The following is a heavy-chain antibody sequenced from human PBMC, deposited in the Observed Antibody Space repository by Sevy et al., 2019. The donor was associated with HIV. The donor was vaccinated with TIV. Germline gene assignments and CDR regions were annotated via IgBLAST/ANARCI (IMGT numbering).Heavy chain of an antibody. Sequence: GGSLRLSCAASGFTFSSYAMSWVRQAPGKGLEWVSSISGSGGSTYYADSVKGRFTISRDNSKNTLYLQMNSLRAEDTGVYYGAKVGCSSTSCAPGYYYYMDIWGKGTTVTVSS. CDR1: GFTFSSYA. V-gene: IGHV3-23*01. CDR2: ISGSGGST. D-gene: IGHD2-2*01. CDR3: AKVGCSSTSCAPGYYYYMDI. J-gene: IGHJ6*03.